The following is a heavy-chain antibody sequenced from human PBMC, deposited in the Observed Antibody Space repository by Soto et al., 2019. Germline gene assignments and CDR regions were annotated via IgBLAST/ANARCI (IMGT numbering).Heavy chain of an antibody. CDR1: GGSISSSSYY. D-gene: IGHD3-9*01. CDR2: IYYSGST. CDR3: ARSGHGRGSFGDYDILTGYYSGWFDP. J-gene: IGHJ5*02. Sequence: SETLSLTCTVSGGSISSSSYYWGWIRQPPGKGLEWIGSIYYSGSTYYNPSLKSRVTISVDTSKNQFSLKLSSVTAADTAVYYCARSGHGRGSFGDYDILTGYYSGWFDPWGQGTLVTVSS. V-gene: IGHV4-39*01.